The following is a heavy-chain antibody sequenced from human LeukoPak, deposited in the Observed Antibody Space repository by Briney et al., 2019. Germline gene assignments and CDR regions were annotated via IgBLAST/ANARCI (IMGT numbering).Heavy chain of an antibody. J-gene: IGHJ4*02. V-gene: IGHV3-21*01. CDR2: ISSSSSYI. Sequence: PGGSLRLSCAASGFTFSSYAMSWVRQAPGKGLEWVSSISSSSSYIYYADSVKGRFTISRDNARNSLYLQMNSLRAEDTAVYYCARGNPAGYSKTDYWGQGTLVTVSS. CDR3: ARGNPAGYSKTDY. D-gene: IGHD6-13*01. CDR1: GFTFSSYA.